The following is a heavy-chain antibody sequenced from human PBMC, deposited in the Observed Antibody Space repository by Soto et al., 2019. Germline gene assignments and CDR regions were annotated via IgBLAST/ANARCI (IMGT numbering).Heavy chain of an antibody. CDR2: ISAYNGNT. D-gene: IGHD6-13*01. J-gene: IGHJ4*02. V-gene: IGHV1-18*04. CDR1: RYTFTSYG. CDR3: AREGQQLRKFDY. Sequence: ASVKVSCKASRYTFTSYGISWVRQAPGQGLEWMGCISAYNGNTNYAQKLQGRVTMTTDTSTSTAYMELRSLRSDDTAVYYCAREGQQLRKFDYWGQGTLVTVSS.